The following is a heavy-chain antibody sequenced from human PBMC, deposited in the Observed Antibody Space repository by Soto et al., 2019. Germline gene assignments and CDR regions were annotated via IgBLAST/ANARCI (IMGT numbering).Heavy chain of an antibody. V-gene: IGHV1-2*04. Sequence: ASVKVSCKASGYTFTGYYMHWVRQAPGQGLEWMGWINPNSGGTNYAQKFQGWVNMTRDTSISTAYMELSRLRSDDTAVYYCARDQVLRFLEWLPQTPLFDYWGQGTLVTVSS. D-gene: IGHD3-3*01. J-gene: IGHJ4*02. CDR2: INPNSGGT. CDR1: GYTFTGYY. CDR3: ARDQVLRFLEWLPQTPLFDY.